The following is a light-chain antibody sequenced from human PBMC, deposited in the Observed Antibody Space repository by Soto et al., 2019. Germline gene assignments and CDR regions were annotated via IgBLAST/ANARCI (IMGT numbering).Light chain of an antibody. CDR2: TAS. CDR3: QQRSNWPSLT. Sequence: DIQVTQSPSSLSASVGDRVTITCRASQYISSYLNWYQQKPGKAPKSLIYTASSLQSGVPSRFSGSGSETDFTLTISSLEPEDSAVYYCQQRSNWPSLTFGGGTKVDIK. V-gene: IGKV1-39*01. CDR1: QYISSY. J-gene: IGKJ4*01.